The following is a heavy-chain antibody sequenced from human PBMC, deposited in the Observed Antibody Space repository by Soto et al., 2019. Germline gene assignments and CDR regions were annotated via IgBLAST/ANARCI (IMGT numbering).Heavy chain of an antibody. CDR3: ATIRYFDWFQNWFDP. Sequence: QVQLQESGPGLVKPSQTLSLTCTVSGGSISSGGYYWSWIRQHPGNGLEWIGYIYFSGGTYYNPSLKSRVTISVDTSKNQFSLKLSSGTAADTAVYYCATIRYFDWFQNWFDPWGQGTLVTVSS. V-gene: IGHV4-31*03. D-gene: IGHD3-9*01. CDR2: IYFSGGT. CDR1: GGSISSGGYY. J-gene: IGHJ5*02.